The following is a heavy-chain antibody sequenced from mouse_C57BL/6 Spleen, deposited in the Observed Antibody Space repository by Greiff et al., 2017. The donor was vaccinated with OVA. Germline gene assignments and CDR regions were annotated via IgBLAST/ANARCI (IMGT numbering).Heavy chain of an antibody. CDR3: ARCDYDYFDY. CDR2: IYPGDGDT. J-gene: IGHJ2*01. V-gene: IGHV1-82*01. CDR1: GYAFSSSW. D-gene: IGHD2-4*01. Sequence: QVQLQQSGPELVKPGASVKISCKASGYAFSSSWMNWVKQRPGKGLEWIGRIYPGDGDTNYNGKFKGKATLTADKSSSTAYMQLSSPTSEDSAVYFCARCDYDYFDYWGQGTTLTVSS.